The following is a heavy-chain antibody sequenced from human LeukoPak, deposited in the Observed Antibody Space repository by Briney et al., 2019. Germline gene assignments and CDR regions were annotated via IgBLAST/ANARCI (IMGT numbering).Heavy chain of an antibody. CDR1: GFTFSSYA. D-gene: IGHD1-26*01. CDR2: ISGSGGST. V-gene: IGHV3-23*01. Sequence: PTGGSLRLSCAASGFTFSSYAMSWVRQAPGKGLEWVSAISGSGGSTYYADSVKGRFTISRDNSKNTLYLQMNSLRAEDTAVYYCAKDVGLEMNYFDYWGQGTLVTVSS. CDR3: AKDVGLEMNYFDY. J-gene: IGHJ4*02.